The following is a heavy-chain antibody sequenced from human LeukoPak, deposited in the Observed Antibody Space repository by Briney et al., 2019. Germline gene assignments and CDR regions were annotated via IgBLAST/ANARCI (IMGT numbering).Heavy chain of an antibody. J-gene: IGHJ4*02. V-gene: IGHV3-30-3*01. CDR2: ISYDGSNK. CDR3: ARGIVVVTAIIDY. Sequence: PGGSLRLSCAASGFTFSSYAMHWVRQAPGKGLEWVAVISYDGSNKYYADSVKGRFTISRDNSKNTLYLQMNSLRAEDTAVYYCARGIVVVTAIIDYWGQGTLVTVSS. CDR1: GFTFSSYA. D-gene: IGHD2-21*02.